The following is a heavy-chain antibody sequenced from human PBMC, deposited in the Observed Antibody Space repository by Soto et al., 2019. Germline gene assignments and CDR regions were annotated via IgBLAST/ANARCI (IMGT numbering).Heavy chain of an antibody. CDR1: EYTFTSYY. Sequence: ASVKVSCKASEYTFTSYYIHWVRQAPGQGLEWMGVINPSGGTSSYAQKFQGRVTMTRDTSTSSVYMELSSLRSDDTAVYYCARGSNDIDYWGQGTLVTVSS. CDR2: INPSGGTS. D-gene: IGHD1-1*01. CDR3: ARGSNDIDY. V-gene: IGHV1-46*01. J-gene: IGHJ4*02.